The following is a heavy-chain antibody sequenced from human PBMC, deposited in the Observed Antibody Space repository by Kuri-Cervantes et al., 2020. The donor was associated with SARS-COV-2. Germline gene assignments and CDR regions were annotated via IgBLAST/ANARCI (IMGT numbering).Heavy chain of an antibody. J-gene: IGHJ6*02. CDR1: GFTFSSYA. CDR2: ISGSGGST. V-gene: IGHV3-21*04. Sequence: GGSLRLSCAASGFTFSSYAMHWVRQAPGKGLEWVSAISGSGGSTYYADSVKGRFTISRDNAKNSLYLQMNSLRAEDTAVYYCARDMYCSSTSCYYYGMDVWGQGTTVTVSS. D-gene: IGHD2-2*01. CDR3: ARDMYCSSTSCYYYGMDV.